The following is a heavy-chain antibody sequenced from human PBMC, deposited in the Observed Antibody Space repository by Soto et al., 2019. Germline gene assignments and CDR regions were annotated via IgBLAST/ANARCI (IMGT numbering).Heavy chain of an antibody. D-gene: IGHD2-15*01. V-gene: IGHV4-4*07. CDR1: GGSISGYY. CDR3: ARDPYCSGGSCRGEEDFDY. J-gene: IGHJ4*02. Sequence: QVQLQESDPGLVKPSETLSLTCTVSGGSISGYYWSWIRQPAGKGLEWIGRIYTSGSTNYNPSLKSRVTMSLDTSKNHFSLKLSSVTAADTAVYYCARDPYCSGGSCRGEEDFDYWGQGTLVTVSS. CDR2: IYTSGST.